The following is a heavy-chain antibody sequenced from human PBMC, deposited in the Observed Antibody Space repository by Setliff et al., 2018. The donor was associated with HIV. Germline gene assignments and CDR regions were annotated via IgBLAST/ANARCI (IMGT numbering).Heavy chain of an antibody. Sequence: GGSLRLSCAASGFTFGTYGMHWVRQDPGKGLEWVAFIEGDGSNKYYVDSVKGRFTICRDNSKNLLCLQMNSLRGEDSAVYYCVKGFRGNYEYWGQGTLVTVSS. CDR1: GFTFGTYG. D-gene: IGHD1-26*01. CDR2: IEGDGSNK. V-gene: IGHV3-30*02. J-gene: IGHJ4*02. CDR3: VKGFRGNYEY.